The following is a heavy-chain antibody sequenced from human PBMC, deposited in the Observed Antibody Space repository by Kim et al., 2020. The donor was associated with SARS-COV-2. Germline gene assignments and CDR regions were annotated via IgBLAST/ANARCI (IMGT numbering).Heavy chain of an antibody. D-gene: IGHD4-4*01. Sequence: ASVKVSCKASGYTFKTYRIHWLRQFPGQTLEWMGWVNAGNDQKKYSQKFQGRITISRDTSANIAYMELRSLTTKDTAFYYCVRDMNPTVYDYWGQGTLVTVSS. CDR1: GYTFKTYR. V-gene: IGHV1-3*01. J-gene: IGHJ4*02. CDR3: VRDMNPTVYDY. CDR2: VNAGNDQK.